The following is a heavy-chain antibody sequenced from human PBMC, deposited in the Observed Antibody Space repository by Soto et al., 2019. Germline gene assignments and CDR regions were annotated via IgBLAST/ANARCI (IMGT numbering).Heavy chain of an antibody. D-gene: IGHD3-9*01. J-gene: IGHJ6*02. CDR3: ARGIGILTGYYNYGMDV. V-gene: IGHV4-31*03. Sequence: PSETLSLTCTVSGGSISSRGYYWSWIRQHPGKGLEWIGYIYYSGSTYYNPSLKSRVTISVDTSKNQFSLKLSSVTAADTAVYYCARGIGILTGYYNYGMDVWGQGTTVT. CDR2: IYYSGST. CDR1: GGSISSRGYY.